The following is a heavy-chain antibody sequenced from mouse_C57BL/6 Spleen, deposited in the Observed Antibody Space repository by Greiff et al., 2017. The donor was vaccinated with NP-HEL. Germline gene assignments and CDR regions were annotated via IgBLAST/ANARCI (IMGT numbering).Heavy chain of an antibody. CDR3: ARLIYYDYDPYYYAMDY. CDR1: GFSLTSYA. D-gene: IGHD2-4*01. J-gene: IGHJ4*01. V-gene: IGHV2-9-1*01. Sequence: VQLKESGPGLVAPSQSLSITCTVSGFSLTSYAISWVRQPPGKGLEWLGVIWTGGGTNYNSALKSRLSISKDNSKSQVFLKMNSLQTDDTARYYCARLIYYDYDPYYYAMDYWGQGTSVTVSS. CDR2: IWTGGGT.